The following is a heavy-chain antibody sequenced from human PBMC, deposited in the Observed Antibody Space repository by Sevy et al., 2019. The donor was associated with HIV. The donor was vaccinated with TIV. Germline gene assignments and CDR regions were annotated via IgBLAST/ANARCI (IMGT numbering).Heavy chain of an antibody. D-gene: IGHD3-3*01. CDR2: INLNGGST. CDR3: ARVKEYYDFWSPFDP. Sequence: GGSLRLSCAASGFTFDDYGMSWVRQAPGKGLEWVSGINLNGGSTGYADSVKGRFTISRDNAKNSLYLQMNSLRAEDTALYYCARVKEYYDFWSPFDPWGQGTLVTVSS. CDR1: GFTFDDYG. J-gene: IGHJ5*02. V-gene: IGHV3-20*04.